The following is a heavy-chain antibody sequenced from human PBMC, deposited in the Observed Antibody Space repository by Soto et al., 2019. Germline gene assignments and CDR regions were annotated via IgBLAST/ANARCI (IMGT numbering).Heavy chain of an antibody. D-gene: IGHD6-13*01. CDR3: ARRAREEGIAAEGGDNWFDP. CDR1: GGAFSVYY. J-gene: IGHJ5*02. V-gene: IGHV4-34*01. Sequence: SETLSLTCAVYGGAFSVYYWSWIRQPPGKGLEWIGEINHSGSTNYNPSLKSRVTISVDTSKNQFSLKLSSVTAADTAVYYCARRAREEGIAAEGGDNWFDPWGQGPLVTV. CDR2: INHSGST.